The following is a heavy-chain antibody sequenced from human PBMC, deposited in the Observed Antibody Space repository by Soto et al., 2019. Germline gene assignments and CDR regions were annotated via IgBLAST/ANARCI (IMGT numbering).Heavy chain of an antibody. V-gene: IGHV1-58*02. CDR3: AAALTPSGLYDYGDYALDY. CDR1: GFTFTSSA. D-gene: IGHD4-17*01. CDR2: IVVGSGNT. Sequence: ASVKVSCKASGFTFTSSAMQWVRQARGQRLEWIGWIVVGSGNTNYAQKFQERVTITRDMSTSTAYMELSSLRSEDTAVYYCAAALTPSGLYDYGDYALDYWGQGTLVTVSS. J-gene: IGHJ4*02.